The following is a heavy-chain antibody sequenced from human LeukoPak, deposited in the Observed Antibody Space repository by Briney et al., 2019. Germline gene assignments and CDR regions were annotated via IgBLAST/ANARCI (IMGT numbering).Heavy chain of an antibody. V-gene: IGHV3-30-3*01. Sequence: GGSLRLSCAASGFTFSSYAMHWVRQAPGKGLEWVAVISYDGSNKYYADSVKGRFTISRDNSKNTLYLQMNSLRAEDTAVYYCARDKDYYDSSGYYYGPKDYWGQGTLVTVSS. CDR2: ISYDGSNK. CDR3: ARDKDYYDSSGYYYGPKDY. D-gene: IGHD3-22*01. CDR1: GFTFSSYA. J-gene: IGHJ4*02.